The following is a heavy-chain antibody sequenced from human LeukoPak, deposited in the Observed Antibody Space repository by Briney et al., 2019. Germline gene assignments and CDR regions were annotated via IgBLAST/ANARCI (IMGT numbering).Heavy chain of an antibody. CDR1: GFTFSNYW. J-gene: IGHJ3*02. D-gene: IGHD1-26*01. CDR3: AKTLMGASPPFDI. V-gene: IGHV3-30*18. Sequence: GGSLRLSCAASGFTFSNYWMSWVRQAPGKGLEWVAVISYDGSNKYYADSVKGRFTISRDNSKNTLYLQMNSLRAEDTAVYYCAKTLMGASPPFDIWGQGTMVTVSS. CDR2: ISYDGSNK.